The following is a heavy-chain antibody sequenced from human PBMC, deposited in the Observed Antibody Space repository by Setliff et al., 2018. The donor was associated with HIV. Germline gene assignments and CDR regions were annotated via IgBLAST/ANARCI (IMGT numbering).Heavy chain of an antibody. CDR1: GGSISGSDYY. J-gene: IGHJ4*02. Sequence: SETLSLTCTVSGGSISGSDYYWAWIRQPPGKGLEWIGSIYYSGTTYYNPSLKSRVTISVDTSKNQFSLKLSSVTAADTAVYYCAREYDSSGYGANFDYWGQGTLVTVSS. D-gene: IGHD3-22*01. CDR3: AREYDSSGYGANFDY. CDR2: IYYSGTT. V-gene: IGHV4-39*07.